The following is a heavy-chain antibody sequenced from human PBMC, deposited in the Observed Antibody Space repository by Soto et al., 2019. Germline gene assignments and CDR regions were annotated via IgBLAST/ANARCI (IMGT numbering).Heavy chain of an antibody. CDR1: GYTFTSYG. J-gene: IGHJ4*02. V-gene: IGHV1-18*01. CDR2: ISAYNGNT. Sequence: ASVKVSCKASGYTFTSYGISWVRQAPGQGLEWMGWISAYNGNTNYAQKLQGRVTMTTDTSTSTAYMELRSLRSDDTAVYYCARDLLANYYILTGYYSSDYWGQGNLVTVSS. CDR3: ARDLLANYYILTGYYSSDY. D-gene: IGHD3-9*01.